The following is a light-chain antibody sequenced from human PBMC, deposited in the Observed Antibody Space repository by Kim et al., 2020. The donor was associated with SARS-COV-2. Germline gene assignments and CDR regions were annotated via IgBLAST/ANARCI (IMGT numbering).Light chain of an antibody. V-gene: IGKV3-20*01. CDR3: QQYGRSPYT. CDR2: GAS. CDR1: QSVSSSY. J-gene: IGKJ2*01. Sequence: EIVLTQSPGTLSLSPGERATLSCRASQSVSSSYLAWYQQKPGQAPRLLIYGASSRTTGIPDRFSGSGSGTDFTLTISRLEPEDFAVYYCQQYGRSPYTFGQGTKLE.